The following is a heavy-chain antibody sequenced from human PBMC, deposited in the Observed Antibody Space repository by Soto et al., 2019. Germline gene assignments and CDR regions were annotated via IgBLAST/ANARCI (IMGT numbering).Heavy chain of an antibody. CDR2: ISGSGGST. D-gene: IGHD3-10*01. J-gene: IGHJ6*02. CDR1: GFTFSSYA. CDR3: AKDRPLWLGELLSNYYYYGMDV. V-gene: IGHV3-23*01. Sequence: EVQLLESGGGLVQPGGSLRLSCAASGFTFSSYAMSWVRQAPGKGLEWVSAISGSGGSTYYADSVKGRFTISRDNSKNTLYLQMHSLSAEDTAVYYCAKDRPLWLGELLSNYYYYGMDVWGQGSTVTVSS.